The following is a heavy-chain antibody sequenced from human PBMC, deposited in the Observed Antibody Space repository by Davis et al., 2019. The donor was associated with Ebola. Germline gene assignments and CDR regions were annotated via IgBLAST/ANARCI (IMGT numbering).Heavy chain of an antibody. V-gene: IGHV3-74*01. CDR2: INSDGSST. D-gene: IGHD1-26*01. CDR3: VRVEATTWLDY. Sequence: PGGSLRLSCAASGFTFSSYWMHWVRQAPGKGLVWVSRINSDGSSTSYADSVKGRFTISRDNAKNTLYLQMNSLRAEDTAVYYCVRVEATTWLDYWGLGTLVTVSS. CDR1: GFTFSSYW. J-gene: IGHJ4*02.